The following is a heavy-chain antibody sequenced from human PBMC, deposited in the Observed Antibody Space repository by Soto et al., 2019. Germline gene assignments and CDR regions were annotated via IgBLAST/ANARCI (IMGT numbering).Heavy chain of an antibody. CDR1: GDSISSPPW. CDR3: ARLGTRFYFQH. D-gene: IGHD1-1*01. Sequence: QVQLQESGPGLVKSSGTLSLTCAVSGDSISSPPWLSWVRQPPGKGLEWIGEIYHSGTTNYNPSLKSRVTMSVDKSKNQLSLMLSSVTAADTAVYYCARLGTRFYFQHWGQGTLVTVSS. CDR2: IYHSGTT. V-gene: IGHV4-4*02. J-gene: IGHJ1*01.